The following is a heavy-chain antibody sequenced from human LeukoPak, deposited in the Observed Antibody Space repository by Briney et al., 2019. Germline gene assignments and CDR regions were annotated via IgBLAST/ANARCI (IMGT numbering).Heavy chain of an antibody. J-gene: IGHJ5*02. CDR1: GGSISSGGYS. V-gene: IGHV4-30-4*07. Sequence: EPSETLSLTCAVSGGSISSGGYSYNWIRQPPGKGLEWIGYIYNSGSTSYNPSLKSRVTMSVDTSKNQFSLKLSSVTAADTAVYYCAREPHTAMVQFRPYNWFDPWGQGTLVTVSS. CDR3: AREPHTAMVQFRPYNWFDP. D-gene: IGHD5-18*01. CDR2: IYNSGST.